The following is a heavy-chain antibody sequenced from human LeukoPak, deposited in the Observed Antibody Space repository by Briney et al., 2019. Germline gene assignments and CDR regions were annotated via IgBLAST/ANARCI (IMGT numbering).Heavy chain of an antibody. V-gene: IGHV4-39*01. D-gene: IGHD3-9*01. J-gene: IGHJ4*02. CDR3: ARWVDLTVY. Sequence: SETLSLTCTVSGGSISSSDYYWGWIRQPPGKGLEWIGSFDHTGTTYYNPSLKSRVTTSVDTSKNQFSLRLSSVTAADTAVYYCARWVDLTVYWGQGTLVTVSS. CDR1: GGSISSSDYY. CDR2: FDHTGTT.